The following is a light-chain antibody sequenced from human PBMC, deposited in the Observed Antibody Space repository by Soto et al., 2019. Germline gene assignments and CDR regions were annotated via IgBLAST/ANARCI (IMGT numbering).Light chain of an antibody. V-gene: IGLV2-14*01. CDR3: NSYTTSSAPFV. J-gene: IGLJ1*01. CDR1: SSDVGGYNY. Sequence: QSVLTQPASVSGSPGQSITISCTGTSSDVGGYNYVSWYQQHPGKAPKLMIYEVNNRPSGVSNRFSGSKSGNTASLTISGLQAEDEADYYCNSYTTSSAPFVFGTGTKLTVL. CDR2: EVN.